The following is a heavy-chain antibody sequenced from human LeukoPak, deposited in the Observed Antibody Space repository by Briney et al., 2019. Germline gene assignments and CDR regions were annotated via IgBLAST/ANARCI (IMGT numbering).Heavy chain of an antibody. D-gene: IGHD6-13*01. CDR1: GDSVSSNSAV. J-gene: IGHJ4*02. Sequence: SQTLSLTCAISGDSVSSNSAVWNWIRQSPSRGLEWLGGTYYRSKWYNDYAISVKSRITINPDTSKNQFSLQLNSVTPEDTAMYYCTRGGAAAGFDYWGQGTLVTVSS. CDR3: TRGGAAAGFDY. CDR2: TYYRSKWYN. V-gene: IGHV6-1*01.